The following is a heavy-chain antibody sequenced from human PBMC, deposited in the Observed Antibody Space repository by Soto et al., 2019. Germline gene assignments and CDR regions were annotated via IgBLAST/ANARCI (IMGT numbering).Heavy chain of an antibody. D-gene: IGHD6-13*01. Sequence: ASLKVSCKASGGTFSSYAISWVRQAPGQGLEWMGGIIPIFGTANYAQKFQGRVTITADESTSTAYMELSSLRSEDTAVYYCAERDNVPSIAAAKRRRYYYYGMDVWGQGTTVTVSS. V-gene: IGHV1-69*13. CDR1: GGTFSSYA. CDR3: AERDNVPSIAAAKRRRYYYYGMDV. J-gene: IGHJ6*02. CDR2: IIPIFGTA.